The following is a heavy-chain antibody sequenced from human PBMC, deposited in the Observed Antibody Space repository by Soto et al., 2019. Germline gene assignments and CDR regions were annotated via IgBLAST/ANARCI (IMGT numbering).Heavy chain of an antibody. Sequence: ASVKVSCKASGYTFTSYAMHWVRQAPGQRLEWMGWINAGNSDTTYSQKFQGRVTITSDTSASTAYMELTSLTSEDTAVYYCARDFSVVVVAPGYWGQGTLITVSS. V-gene: IGHV1-3*01. CDR3: ARDFSVVVVAPGY. J-gene: IGHJ4*02. CDR1: GYTFTSYA. D-gene: IGHD3-22*01. CDR2: INAGNSDT.